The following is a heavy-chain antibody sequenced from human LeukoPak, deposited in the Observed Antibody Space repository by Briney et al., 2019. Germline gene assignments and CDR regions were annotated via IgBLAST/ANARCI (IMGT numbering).Heavy chain of an antibody. J-gene: IGHJ4*02. CDR3: ARDRVGATPFLEY. Sequence: SETLSLTCGVSGGSFSGNYWSWIRQPPGKGLEWIGEINHSGSTNYNPSLKSRVTISVDTSKNQFSLKLSSVTAADTAVYYCARDRVGATPFLEYWGQGTLVTVSS. CDR1: GGSFSGNY. V-gene: IGHV4-34*01. D-gene: IGHD1-26*01. CDR2: INHSGST.